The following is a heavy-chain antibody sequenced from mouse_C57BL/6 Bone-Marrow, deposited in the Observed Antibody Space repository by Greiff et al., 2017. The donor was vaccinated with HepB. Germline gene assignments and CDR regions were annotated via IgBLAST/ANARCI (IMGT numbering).Heavy chain of an antibody. D-gene: IGHD1-1*01. Sequence: QVQLQQSGAELVKPGASVKMSCKASGYTFTSYWITWVKQRPGQGLEWIGDIYPGSGSTNYNEKFKSKATLTVDTSSSTAYMQLSSLTSEDSAVYYCARRDYGSSWAYWGQGTLVTVSA. V-gene: IGHV1-55*01. CDR3: ARRDYGSSWAY. J-gene: IGHJ3*01. CDR2: IYPGSGST. CDR1: GYTFTSYW.